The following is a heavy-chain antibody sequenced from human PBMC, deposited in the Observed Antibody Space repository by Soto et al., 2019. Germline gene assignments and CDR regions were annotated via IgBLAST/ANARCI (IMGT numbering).Heavy chain of an antibody. CDR1: GGSISTFY. CDR2: TSPTGTT. V-gene: IGHV4-4*07. Sequence: SATLSITCTVSGGSISTFYWTWIRHVAGKGLEWVGRTSPTGTTNYNPSLKSRVTVSLDTSKNQFSLKMSSVTAADTAVYYCAREITENWFDPWGQGTLVTVSS. D-gene: IGHD1-20*01. J-gene: IGHJ5*02. CDR3: AREITENWFDP.